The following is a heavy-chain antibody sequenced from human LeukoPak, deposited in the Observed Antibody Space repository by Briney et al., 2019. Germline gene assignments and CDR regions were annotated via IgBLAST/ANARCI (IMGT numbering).Heavy chain of an antibody. Sequence: ASVKVSRKASGYTFTGYYMHWVRQAPGQGLEWMGWIIPNSGGTNYAQNFQGRVTMTRDTSISTAYMELSRLRSDDTAVYYCARDQRRDGYNSFDYWGQGTLVTVSS. CDR3: ARDQRRDGYNSFDY. J-gene: IGHJ4*02. D-gene: IGHD5-24*01. CDR2: IIPNSGGT. CDR1: GYTFTGYY. V-gene: IGHV1-2*02.